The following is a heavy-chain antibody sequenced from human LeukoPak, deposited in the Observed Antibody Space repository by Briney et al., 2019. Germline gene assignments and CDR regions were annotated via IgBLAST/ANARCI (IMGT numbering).Heavy chain of an antibody. CDR3: ARGIAAAGTALYN. V-gene: IGHV3-74*01. CDR2: INVAGRST. J-gene: IGHJ4*02. CDR1: GFTFSNYW. D-gene: IGHD6-13*01. Sequence: GGSLRLSCAASGFTFSNYWMHWVRQAPGKGLVWVSRINVAGRSTAYADSVKGRFTISRDNARNTLYLQINSLRAEDTAVYYCARGIAAAGTALYNWGQGTLLTVSS.